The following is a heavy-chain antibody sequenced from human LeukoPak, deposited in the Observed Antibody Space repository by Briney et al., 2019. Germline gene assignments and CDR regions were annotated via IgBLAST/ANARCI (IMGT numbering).Heavy chain of an antibody. CDR1: GGSISSYY. D-gene: IGHD1-1*01. CDR2: IYYSGST. Sequence: SETLSLTCTVSGGSISSYYWSWIRQPPGKGLEWIGYIYYSGSTNYNPSLKSRDTISVDTSKNQFSLKLSSVTAADTAVYYCARDRYPYGMDVWGQGTTVTVSS. V-gene: IGHV4-59*01. J-gene: IGHJ6*02. CDR3: ARDRYPYGMDV.